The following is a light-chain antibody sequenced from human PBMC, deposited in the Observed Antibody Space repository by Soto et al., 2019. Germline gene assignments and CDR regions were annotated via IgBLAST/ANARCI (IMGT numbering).Light chain of an antibody. V-gene: IGKV3-20*01. Sequence: EIVLTQSPGTLSLSPGERATLSCRASQSVNSYLGWYQQKPGQAPRLLIHGASTRATGIPDRFSGSGSGTDFTLTISRLEPEDFALYYCQQYGNSHRTFGQGTKVEVK. CDR2: GAS. J-gene: IGKJ1*01. CDR1: QSVNSY. CDR3: QQYGNSHRT.